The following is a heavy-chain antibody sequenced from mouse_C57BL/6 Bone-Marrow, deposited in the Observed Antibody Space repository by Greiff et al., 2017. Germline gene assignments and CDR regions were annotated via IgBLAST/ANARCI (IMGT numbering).Heavy chain of an antibody. D-gene: IGHD2-4*01. CDR3: ARHSIYYDCDVPLFAY. CDR2: ISSGGSYT. CDR1: GFTFSSYG. V-gene: IGHV5-6*01. Sequence: EVQLVESGGDLVKPGGSLKLSCAASGFTFSSYGMSWVRQTPDKRLEWVATISSGGSYTYYPDSVKGRFTISRDNAKNTLYLQMSSLKSEDTAMYYRARHSIYYDCDVPLFAYWGQGTLVTVSA. J-gene: IGHJ3*01.